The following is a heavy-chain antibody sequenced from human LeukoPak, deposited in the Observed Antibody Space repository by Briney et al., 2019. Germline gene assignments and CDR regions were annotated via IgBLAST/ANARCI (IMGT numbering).Heavy chain of an antibody. J-gene: IGHJ4*02. V-gene: IGHV3-15*01. D-gene: IGHD3-10*01. CDR3: TTDAPSGFGELFGY. CDR1: GFTFTNAW. Sequence: PGGSLRLSCAASGFTFTNAWMSWVRQAPGKGLEWVGHIKNKVIGGTTDYAAPVQGRFSISRDDSKDTVYLQMNSLKTEDTAVYYCTTDAPSGFGELFGYWGQGTLVAVSS. CDR2: IKNKVIGGTT.